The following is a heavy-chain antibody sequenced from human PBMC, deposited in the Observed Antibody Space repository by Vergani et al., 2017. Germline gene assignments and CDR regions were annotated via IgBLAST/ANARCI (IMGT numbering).Heavy chain of an antibody. CDR1: GYIFKNYY. J-gene: IGHJ4*02. D-gene: IGHD2-2*01. CDR2: VNFVTGAA. V-gene: IGHV1-46*02. Sequence: QVQLVQSGAAVKKPGASAKVSCTASGYIFKNYYMHWLRLAPGQGFQWMGVVNFVTGAATSPQKFEGRITMTRDTSTATFYMDLSSLKYEDTAIYYCACSIGYRPSSRCRPYYFDLWGQGTLVTVFS. CDR3: ACSIGYRPSSRCRPYYFDL.